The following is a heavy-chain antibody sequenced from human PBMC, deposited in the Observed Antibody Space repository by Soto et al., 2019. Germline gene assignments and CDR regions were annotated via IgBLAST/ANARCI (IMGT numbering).Heavy chain of an antibody. D-gene: IGHD5-12*01. CDR2: ISNDGSRK. CDR1: GFTFSYFG. J-gene: IGHJ3*02. V-gene: IGHV3-30*03. Sequence: GSLRLSCEASGFTFSYFGTHWVRQAPGKGLEWVAAISNDGSRKYYGDSVKGRITISSDNSKNTLYLQMDSLRDEDTAVYYCATWHLREHAYDIWGQGTMVTVSS. CDR3: ATWHLREHAYDI.